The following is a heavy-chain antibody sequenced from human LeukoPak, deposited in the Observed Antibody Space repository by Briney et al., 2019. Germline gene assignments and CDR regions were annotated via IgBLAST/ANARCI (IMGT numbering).Heavy chain of an antibody. V-gene: IGHV3-23*01. Sequence: PGGSLRLSCAASGFTFSSYAMSWVRQAPGKGLEWVSAISGSGGSTYYADSVKGRFTISRDNSKNTLYLQMNSLRAEDTAVYYCARGGSKAQPGIAAATDYWGQGTLVTVSS. CDR3: ARGGSKAQPGIAAATDY. J-gene: IGHJ4*02. CDR2: ISGSGGST. CDR1: GFTFSSYA. D-gene: IGHD6-13*01.